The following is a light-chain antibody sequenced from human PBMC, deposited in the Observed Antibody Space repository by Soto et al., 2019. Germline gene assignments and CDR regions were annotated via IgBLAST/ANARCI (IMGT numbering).Light chain of an antibody. CDR3: QTWGTGPLV. CDR2: VNSDGSH. J-gene: IGLJ3*02. CDR1: SGHSSYA. Sequence: QLVLTQSPSASASLGASVKLTCTLSSGHSSYAIAWHQQQPEKGPRYLMKVNSDGSHSKGDGIPDRFSGSSSGAERYLTMSSLQSEDEADYYCQTWGTGPLVFGGGTQLTVL. V-gene: IGLV4-69*01.